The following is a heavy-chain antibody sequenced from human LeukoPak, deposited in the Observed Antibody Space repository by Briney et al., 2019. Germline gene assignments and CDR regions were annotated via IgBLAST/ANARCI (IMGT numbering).Heavy chain of an antibody. J-gene: IGHJ6*03. CDR2: ISGSGGST. V-gene: IGHV3-23*01. CDR1: GFTFSSYA. D-gene: IGHD6-13*01. Sequence: PGGSLRLSCAASGFTFSSYAMSWVRQAPGKGLEWASAISGSGGSTYYADSVKGRFTISRDNSKNTLYLQMNSLRAEDTAVYYCAKDLSEQQLALYYYYYMDVWGKGTTVTVSS. CDR3: AKDLSEQQLALYYYYYMDV.